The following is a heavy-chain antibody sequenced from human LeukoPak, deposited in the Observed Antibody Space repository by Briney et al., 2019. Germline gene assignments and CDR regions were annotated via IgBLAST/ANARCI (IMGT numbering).Heavy chain of an antibody. CDR2: ISSSGNTI. V-gene: IGHV3-48*03. D-gene: IGHD6-6*01. Sequence: AGSLTLSCAASEFTFTSYELNWVRQAPGKGLEWVSYISSSGNTISYADSVKGRFTISRDNAKNSLYLQVISLRAEDTAVYYCARGPSIAARYDAFGIWGPGKIGSVSS. J-gene: IGHJ3*02. CDR1: EFTFTSYE. CDR3: ARGPSIAARYDAFGI.